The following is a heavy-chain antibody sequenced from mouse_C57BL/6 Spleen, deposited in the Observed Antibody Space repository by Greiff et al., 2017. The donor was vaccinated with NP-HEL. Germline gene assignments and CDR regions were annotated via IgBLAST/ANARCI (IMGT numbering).Heavy chain of an antibody. V-gene: IGHV1-20*01. CDR2: INPYNGDT. D-gene: IGHD1-2*01. CDR1: GYSFTGYF. J-gene: IGHJ4*01. CDR3: ARSITTHAMDY. Sequence: VQLQQSGPELVKPGASVKISCKASGYSFTGYFMNWVMQSHGKSLEWIGRINPYNGDTFYNQKFKGKATLTVDKSSSTAHMELRSLTSEDSAVYDCARSITTHAMDYWGQGTSVTVSS.